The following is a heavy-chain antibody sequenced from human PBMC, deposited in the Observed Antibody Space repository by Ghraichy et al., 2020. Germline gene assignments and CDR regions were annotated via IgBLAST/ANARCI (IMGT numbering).Heavy chain of an antibody. CDR1: GFTFSSYS. CDR3: ARDGPAPYPIYGGNPGDAFDI. J-gene: IGHJ3*02. Sequence: GGSLRLSCAASGFTFSSYSMNWVRQAPGKGLEWVSSISSSSSYIYYADSVKGRFTISRDNAKNSLYLQMNSLRAEDTAVYYCARDGPAPYPIYGGNPGDAFDIWGQGTMVTVSS. V-gene: IGHV3-21*01. D-gene: IGHD4-23*01. CDR2: ISSSSSYI.